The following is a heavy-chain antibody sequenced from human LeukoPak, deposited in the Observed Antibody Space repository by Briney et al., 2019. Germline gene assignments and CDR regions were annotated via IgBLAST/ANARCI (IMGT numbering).Heavy chain of an antibody. CDR1: GYSFTNYW. D-gene: IGHD3-22*01. Sequence: KSGGSLRLSCKGSGYSFTNYWIAWVRQMPGKGLEWMGIIYPTDSDTTYTPSFQGQVTISADKSLSTAYLQWNTLQASDTAMYYCAKYSSGYPYPDYWGQGTLVTVSS. J-gene: IGHJ4*02. CDR2: IYPTDSDT. CDR3: AKYSSGYPYPDY. V-gene: IGHV5-51*01.